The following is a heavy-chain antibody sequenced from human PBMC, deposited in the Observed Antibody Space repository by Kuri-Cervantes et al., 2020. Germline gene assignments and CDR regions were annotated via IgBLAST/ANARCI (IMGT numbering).Heavy chain of an antibody. CDR2: INHSGST. D-gene: IGHD5-18*01. CDR3: ARGLTWGIQKDY. Sequence: SETLSLTCTVSGGSVSSGSYYWSWIRQPPGKGLEWIGEINHSGSTNYNPSLKSRVTISVDTSKNQFSLKLSSVTAADTAVYYCARGLTWGIQKDYWGQGTLVTVSS. CDR1: GGSVSSGSYY. V-gene: IGHV4-39*07. J-gene: IGHJ4*02.